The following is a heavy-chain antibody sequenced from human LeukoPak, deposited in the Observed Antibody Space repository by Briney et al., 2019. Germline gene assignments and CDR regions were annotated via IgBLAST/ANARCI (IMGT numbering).Heavy chain of an antibody. CDR1: GGSISSYY. J-gene: IGHJ4*02. CDR2: IYYSGST. D-gene: IGHD3-22*01. V-gene: IGHV4-59*08. Sequence: SETLSLTCTVSGGSISSYYWRWIRQPPGRGREWIGYIYYSGSTNYNPPLKRRVTISGDTSKNQFSLKLSPVTAADTAVYYSARIAYYYDSSGYSQYYFDYWGQGTLVTVSS. CDR3: ARIAYYYDSSGYSQYYFDY.